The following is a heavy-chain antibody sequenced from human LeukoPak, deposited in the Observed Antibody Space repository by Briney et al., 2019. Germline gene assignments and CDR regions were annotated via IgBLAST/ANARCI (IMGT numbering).Heavy chain of an antibody. V-gene: IGHV3-9*01. CDR2: ISWNSGSI. CDR3: AKNMITFGGVNSPFDY. CDR1: GFTFDDYA. D-gene: IGHD3-16*01. J-gene: IGHJ4*02. Sequence: PGRSLRLSCAASGFTFDDYAMYWVRQAPGKGLEWVSGISWNSGSIGYADSVKGRFTISRDNAKNSLYLQMNSLRAEDTALYYCAKNMITFGGVNSPFDYWGQGTLVTVSS.